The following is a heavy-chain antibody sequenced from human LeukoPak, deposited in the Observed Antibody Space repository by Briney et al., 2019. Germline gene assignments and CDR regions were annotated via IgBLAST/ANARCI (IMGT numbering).Heavy chain of an antibody. Sequence: GGSLRLSCAASGFTFSSYAMHWVRQAPGKGLEYVSAISSNGGSTYYANSVKGRYTISRDNSKNTLNLQMGSLRAEDMAVYYCARSAYSSGWYWRAFDIWGQGTMVTVSS. CDR2: ISSNGGST. D-gene: IGHD6-19*01. J-gene: IGHJ3*02. CDR3: ARSAYSSGWYWRAFDI. V-gene: IGHV3-64*01. CDR1: GFTFSSYA.